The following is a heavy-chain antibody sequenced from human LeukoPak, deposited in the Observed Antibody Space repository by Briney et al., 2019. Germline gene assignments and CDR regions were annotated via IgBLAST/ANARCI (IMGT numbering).Heavy chain of an antibody. D-gene: IGHD4-17*01. V-gene: IGHV3-23*01. CDR2: ISDGGGST. J-gene: IGHJ4*02. CDR3: AKRSPYRDSSAYFDH. Sequence: GGSLRLSCAASGFTFSSYGMSWVRQAPGKGLEWVSAISDGGGSTYYADSVKGRFTISRDNSKNTLFLHMNSLRAEDMAVYYCAKRSPYRDSSAYFDHWGQGTLVTVSS. CDR1: GFTFSSYG.